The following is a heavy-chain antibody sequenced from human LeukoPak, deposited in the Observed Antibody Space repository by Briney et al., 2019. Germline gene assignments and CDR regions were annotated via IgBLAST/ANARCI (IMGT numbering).Heavy chain of an antibody. D-gene: IGHD6-13*01. J-gene: IGHJ4*02. Sequence: GGSLRLSSAASGLTFSTYWMNWVPQAPGKGLEWVANIKKDGSETYYMHSVKGRFTIYRDNAKNSMYLQMNSLRDEDTGVYYCARRAAAGRWFDYWGQGTLVTVSS. CDR1: GLTFSTYW. V-gene: IGHV3-7*01. CDR2: IKKDGSET. CDR3: ARRAAAGRWFDY.